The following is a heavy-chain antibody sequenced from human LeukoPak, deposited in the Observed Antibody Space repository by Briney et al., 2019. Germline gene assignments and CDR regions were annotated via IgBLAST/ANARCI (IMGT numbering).Heavy chain of an antibody. V-gene: IGHV3-30*04. D-gene: IGHD3-3*01. Sequence: GGSLRLSCAASGFAFSSYAMHWVRQAPGKGLEWVAVISYDGSNKYYADSVRGRFTISRDNSKNTLYLQMNSLRAEDTAVYYCARPTLRFYDEDAFDIWGQGTMVTVSS. CDR1: GFAFSSYA. CDR2: ISYDGSNK. CDR3: ARPTLRFYDEDAFDI. J-gene: IGHJ3*02.